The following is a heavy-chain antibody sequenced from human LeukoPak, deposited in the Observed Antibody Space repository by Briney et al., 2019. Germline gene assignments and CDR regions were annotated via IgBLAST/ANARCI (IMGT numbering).Heavy chain of an antibody. V-gene: IGHV4-39*02. CDR2: IYYSGST. Sequence: PSETLSLTCTVSGGSISSSSYYWGWIRQPPGKGLEWIGSIYYSGSTYYNPSLKSRVTISVDTSKNQFSLKLSSVTAADTAVYYCARDHIFDYWGQGTLVTVSS. CDR1: GGSISSSSYY. J-gene: IGHJ4*02. D-gene: IGHD2-21*01. CDR3: ARDHIFDY.